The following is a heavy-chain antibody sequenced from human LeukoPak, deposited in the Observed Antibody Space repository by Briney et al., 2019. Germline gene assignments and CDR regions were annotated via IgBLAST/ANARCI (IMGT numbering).Heavy chain of an antibody. Sequence: GSLRLSCAASGFIFSDYYVTWIRQAPGKGLEWVSVMYSGDRSYYADSVKGRFTISRDNSKNTLWLQMNNLRAEDTAVYYCASENTSDGWYYYGMDVWGQGTTVTVSS. J-gene: IGHJ6*02. D-gene: IGHD5-24*01. CDR1: GFIFSDYY. CDR2: MYSGDRS. V-gene: IGHV3-53*01. CDR3: ASENTSDGWYYYGMDV.